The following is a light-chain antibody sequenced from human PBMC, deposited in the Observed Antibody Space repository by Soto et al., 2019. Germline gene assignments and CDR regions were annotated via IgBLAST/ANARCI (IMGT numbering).Light chain of an antibody. V-gene: IGLV1-51*02. CDR3: GTWDSSLTTFV. Sequence: QSALTQPPSVSAAPGQKVTISCSGSSSEIGRNYVSWYKHLPRTAPKLLIYENYKRPSGIPDRFSGSKSGTSATLGITGLQTGDEADYYCGTWDSSLTTFVFGTGTKVTVL. CDR2: ENY. J-gene: IGLJ1*01. CDR1: SSEIGRNY.